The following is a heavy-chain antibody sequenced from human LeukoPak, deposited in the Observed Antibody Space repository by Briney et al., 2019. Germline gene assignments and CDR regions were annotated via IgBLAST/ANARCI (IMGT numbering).Heavy chain of an antibody. CDR3: ARTPKYYYDSSGRLDY. J-gene: IGHJ4*02. CDR1: GGSFSGYY. V-gene: IGHV4-34*01. CDR2: INHSGST. Sequence: KPSETLSLTCAVYGGSFSGYYWSWIRQPPGKGLEWIGEINHSGSTNYSPSLKSRVTISVDTSKNQFSLKLSSVTAADTAVYYCARTPKYYYDSSGRLDYWGQGTLVTVSS. D-gene: IGHD3-22*01.